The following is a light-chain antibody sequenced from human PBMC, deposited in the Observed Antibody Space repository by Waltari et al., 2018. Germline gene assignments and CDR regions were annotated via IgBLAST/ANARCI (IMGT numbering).Light chain of an antibody. CDR2: KAS. CDR1: QSISSW. V-gene: IGKV1-5*03. CDR3: QQYNSYSYT. J-gene: IGKJ2*01. Sequence: DIQMTQSPSPLSASVGDRCTITCRASQSISSWLAWYQQKPGKAPKLLIYKASSLESGVPSRFSGSGSGTEFTLTISSLQPDEFATYYCQQYNSYSYTFGQGTKLEIK.